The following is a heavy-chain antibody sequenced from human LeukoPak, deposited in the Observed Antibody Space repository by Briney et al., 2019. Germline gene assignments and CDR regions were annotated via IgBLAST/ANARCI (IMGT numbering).Heavy chain of an antibody. Sequence: ASVKVSCKASGYTFTSYGISWVRQAPGQGLEWMGWISAYNGNTNYAQKLQGRVTMTTDTSTSTAYMELRSLRSDDTAVYYCARRPLRYFDWLPGGYFDYWGQGTLVTVSS. CDR3: ARRPLRYFDWLPGGYFDY. V-gene: IGHV1-18*01. CDR2: ISAYNGNT. D-gene: IGHD3-9*01. J-gene: IGHJ4*02. CDR1: GYTFTSYG.